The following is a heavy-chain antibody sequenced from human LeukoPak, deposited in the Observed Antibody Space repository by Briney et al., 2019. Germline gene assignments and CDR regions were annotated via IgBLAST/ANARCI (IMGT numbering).Heavy chain of an antibody. V-gene: IGHV1-18*01. D-gene: IGHD3-22*01. CDR3: AQSGDSSGYYNWFDP. CDR2: ISAYNGNT. Sequence: GASVKVSCKASGYTFTSYGISWVRQAPGQGLEWMGWISAYNGNTNYAQKLQGRVTMTTDTSTSTAYMELRSLRSDDTAVYYCAQSGDSSGYYNWFDPWGQGTLVTVSS. J-gene: IGHJ5*02. CDR1: GYTFTSYG.